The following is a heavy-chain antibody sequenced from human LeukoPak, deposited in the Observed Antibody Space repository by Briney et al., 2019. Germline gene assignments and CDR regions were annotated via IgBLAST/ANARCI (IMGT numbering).Heavy chain of an antibody. CDR3: AKDERNWNYNLASQTYD. Sequence: PGGSLRLSCAASGFTFSSYAMSWVRQAPGKGLEWVSAISGSGGRTYYADSVKGRFTISRDNSKNTLYLQMNSLRAEDTAVYYCAKDERNWNYNLASQTYDWGQGTLVTVSS. V-gene: IGHV3-23*01. J-gene: IGHJ4*02. D-gene: IGHD1-7*01. CDR1: GFTFSSYA. CDR2: ISGSGGRT.